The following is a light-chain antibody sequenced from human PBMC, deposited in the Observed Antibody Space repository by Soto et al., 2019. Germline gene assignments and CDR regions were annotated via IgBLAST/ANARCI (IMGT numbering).Light chain of an antibody. V-gene: IGKV1-39*01. CDR2: AAS. Sequence: IQMTQSPSSLSASVGDRVTITFLASQSISSYLNWYQQKPGKAPKLLIYAASSLQSGVPSRFSGSGSGTDFTLTISSLLPEDFATYYCQQSYSTPLTFGGGTKVDIK. CDR3: QQSYSTPLT. CDR1: QSISSY. J-gene: IGKJ4*01.